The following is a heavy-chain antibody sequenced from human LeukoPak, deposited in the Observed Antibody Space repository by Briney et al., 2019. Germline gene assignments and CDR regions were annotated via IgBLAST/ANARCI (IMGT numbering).Heavy chain of an antibody. V-gene: IGHV5-51*01. CDR2: IYPGDSDI. Sequence: GESLKISCKGSGYSFTSYWIGWVRQMPGKGLEWMGIIYPGDSDIRYSPSFQGQVTISADKSISTACLQWSSLKASDTAMYYCAGAPGYCSGGSCSPYYFDYWGQGTLVTVSS. CDR3: AGAPGYCSGGSCSPYYFDY. CDR1: GYSFTSYW. J-gene: IGHJ4*02. D-gene: IGHD2-15*01.